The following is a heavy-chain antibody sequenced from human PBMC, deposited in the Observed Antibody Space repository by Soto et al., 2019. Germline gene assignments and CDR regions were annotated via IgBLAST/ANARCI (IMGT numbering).Heavy chain of an antibody. CDR3: ARWGGWYGKCYFDS. D-gene: IGHD6-19*01. Sequence: DVQLVETGGGLMQPGRSLRLSCAASGFIVSSSYMTWVRQAPGKGLEWGSVIYADGSTYYADSVKGRFSMSRDNSKNTLYLQMNSLSLEDTVVYYCARWGGWYGKCYFDSWGQGTLVTVSS. V-gene: IGHV3-53*02. CDR2: IYADGST. J-gene: IGHJ4*02. CDR1: GFIVSSSY.